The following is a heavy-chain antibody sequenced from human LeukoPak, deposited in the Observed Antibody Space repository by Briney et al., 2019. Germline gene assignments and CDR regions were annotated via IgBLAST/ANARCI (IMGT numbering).Heavy chain of an antibody. CDR3: ARDNSVGDNAWWFDP. J-gene: IGHJ5*02. Sequence: ASVKVSCKASGYTFTGYYMHWVRQAPGQGLEWMGIINPSGGSTSYAQKFQGRVTMTRDMSTSTNYMELSSLRSEDTAIYYCARDNSVGDNAWWFDPWGQGTLVTVSS. CDR2: INPSGGST. D-gene: IGHD1-26*01. V-gene: IGHV1-46*01. CDR1: GYTFTGYY.